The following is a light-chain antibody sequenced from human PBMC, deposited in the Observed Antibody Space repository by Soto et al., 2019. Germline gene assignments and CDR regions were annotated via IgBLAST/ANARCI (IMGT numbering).Light chain of an antibody. CDR1: QSISSW. V-gene: IGKV1-5*03. CDR3: QQYNRYSYT. CDR2: KAS. J-gene: IGKJ5*01. Sequence: DIQMTQSPSTLSASVGDRVTITCRASQSISSWLAWYQQKPGKAPKLLIYKASGLESGVPSRFSGSGSGTEFTLTISSLQPDDVAPYYCQQYNRYSYTFGQGTRLEIK.